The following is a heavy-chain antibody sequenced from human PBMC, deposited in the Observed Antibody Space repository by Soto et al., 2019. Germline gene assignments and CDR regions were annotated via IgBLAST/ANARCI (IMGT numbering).Heavy chain of an antibody. D-gene: IGHD6-19*01. CDR1: GYTFTSYG. V-gene: IGHV1-18*01. J-gene: IGHJ4*02. Sequence: ASVKVSCKASGYTFTSYGISWVRQAPGQGLEWMGWISAYNGNTNYAQKLQGRVTMTTDTSTSTAYMELRSLRSDDTAVYYCARDGDVGSGWYYFDYCGKGTLVTVSS. CDR3: ARDGDVGSGWYYFDY. CDR2: ISAYNGNT.